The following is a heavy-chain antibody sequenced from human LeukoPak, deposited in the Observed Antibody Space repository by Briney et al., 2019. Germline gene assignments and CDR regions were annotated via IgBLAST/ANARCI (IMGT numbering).Heavy chain of an antibody. CDR3: SRDGSRIHYGMDG. CDR1: GFTLRNAW. CDR2: LRGKAYGGPT. Sequence: GGALRLLSAAYGFTLRNAWTSWVRRAPGMGLEWVGFLRGKAYGGPTEYAAAVSGRFTISIDDSNTIAYLKVNSLNTEDTAVYYCSRDGSRIHYGMDGWGQRTTVTVAS. D-gene: IGHD1-26*01. V-gene: IGHV3-49*02. J-gene: IGHJ6*02.